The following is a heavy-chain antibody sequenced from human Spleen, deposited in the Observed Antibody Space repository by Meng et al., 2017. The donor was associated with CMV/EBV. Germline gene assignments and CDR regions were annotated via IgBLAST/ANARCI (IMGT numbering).Heavy chain of an antibody. CDR2: INWNGGST. V-gene: IGHV3-20*04. CDR1: GFTFDDYG. J-gene: IGHJ4*02. D-gene: IGHD1-26*01. Sequence: CAASGFTFDDYGMSWVRQAPGKGLEWVSGINWNGGSTGYADSVKGRFTISRDNAKNSLYLQMNSLRAEDTALYYCAREVGATRGFDYWGQGTLVTVSS. CDR3: AREVGATRGFDY.